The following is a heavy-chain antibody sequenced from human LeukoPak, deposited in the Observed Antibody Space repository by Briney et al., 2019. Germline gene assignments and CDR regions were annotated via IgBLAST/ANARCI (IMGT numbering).Heavy chain of an antibody. V-gene: IGHV4-30-2*02. Sequence: SQTLSLTCTVSGGSISSGGYYWSWIRQPPGKGLEWIGYIYHSGSTYYNPSLKSRVTISVDTSKNQFSLKLSSVTAADTAVYYCARHISSSSDYFDYWGQGTLVTVSS. CDR2: IYHSGST. D-gene: IGHD6-6*01. CDR1: GGSISSGGYY. CDR3: ARHISSSSDYFDY. J-gene: IGHJ4*02.